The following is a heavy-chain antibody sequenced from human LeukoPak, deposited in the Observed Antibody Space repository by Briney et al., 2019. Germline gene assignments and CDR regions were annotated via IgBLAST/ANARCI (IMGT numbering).Heavy chain of an antibody. V-gene: IGHV4-39*01. D-gene: IGHD3-22*01. Sequence: SDTLSLTCTVPGDSINSSPYYWGWIRQPPGKGLEWLGSFHHSGHTYHNPSLNSRLTISVDTSKNRLSLNLNSVTATDTAVYYCARLGFTMILVATTWGQGTLVTVSS. J-gene: IGHJ4*02. CDR3: ARLGFTMILVATT. CDR2: FHHSGHT. CDR1: GDSINSSPYY.